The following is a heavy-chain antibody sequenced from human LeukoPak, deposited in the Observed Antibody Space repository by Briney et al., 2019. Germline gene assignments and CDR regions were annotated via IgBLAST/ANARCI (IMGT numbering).Heavy chain of an antibody. CDR3: AKDQAPYCSGGSCYSQPPDY. Sequence: GGSLRLSCAASGFTVSSNYMSWVRQAPGKGLEWVSVIYSGGSTYYADSVKGRFTISRDNSKNTLYLQMNSLRAEDTAVYYCAKDQAPYCSGGSCYSQPPDYWGQGTLVTVSS. CDR2: IYSGGST. D-gene: IGHD2-15*01. J-gene: IGHJ4*02. CDR1: GFTVSSNY. V-gene: IGHV3-66*01.